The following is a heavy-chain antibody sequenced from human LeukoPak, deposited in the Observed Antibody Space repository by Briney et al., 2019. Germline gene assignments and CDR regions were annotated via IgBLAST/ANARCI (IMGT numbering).Heavy chain of an antibody. V-gene: IGHV1-24*01. Sequence: ASVKVSCKVSGYTLTELSMHWVRQAPGKGLEWMGGFDPEDGETIYAQKFQGRVTMTEDTSTDTAYMELSSLRSEDTAVYYCATYYYDSSGYPLDYWGQGTLVTVSS. CDR3: ATYYYDSSGYPLDY. CDR1: GYTLTELS. D-gene: IGHD3-22*01. CDR2: FDPEDGET. J-gene: IGHJ4*02.